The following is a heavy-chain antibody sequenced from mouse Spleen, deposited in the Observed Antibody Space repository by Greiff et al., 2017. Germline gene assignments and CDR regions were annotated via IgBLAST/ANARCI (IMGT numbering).Heavy chain of an antibody. CDR3: ARGSDYYGYYFDY. D-gene: IGHD1-2*01. Sequence: EVKVEESGGGLVQPGGSLKLSCAASGFTFSSYGMSWVRQTPDKRLELVATINSNGGSTYYPDSVKGRFTISRDNAKNTLYLQMSSLKSEDTAMYYCARGSDYYGYYFDYWGQGTTLTVSS. V-gene: IGHV5-6-3*01. J-gene: IGHJ2*01. CDR1: GFTFSSYG. CDR2: INSNGGST.